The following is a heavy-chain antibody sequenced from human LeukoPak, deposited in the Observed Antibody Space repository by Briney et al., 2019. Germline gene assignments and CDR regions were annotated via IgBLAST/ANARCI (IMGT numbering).Heavy chain of an antibody. CDR1: GGSISNYY. Sequence: SETLSLTCTVSGGSISNYYWSWIRQPPGKGLEWIGYIYYSGSTNYNPSLKSRVTISVDTSKNQFSLKLSSVTAADTAVYYCARGGDDYGAFDYWGQGTLVTVS. J-gene: IGHJ4*02. CDR2: IYYSGST. CDR3: ARGGDDYGAFDY. D-gene: IGHD4-17*01. V-gene: IGHV4-59*01.